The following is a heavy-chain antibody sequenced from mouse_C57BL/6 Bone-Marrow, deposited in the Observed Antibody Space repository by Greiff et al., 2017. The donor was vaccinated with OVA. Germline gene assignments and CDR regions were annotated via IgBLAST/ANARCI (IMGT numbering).Heavy chain of an antibody. CDR3: ARDYGSSQDYFDY. D-gene: IGHD1-1*01. Sequence: VQLQQSGPELVKPGASVKISCKASGYTFTDYYMNWVKQSHGKSLEWIGDINPNNGGTSYNQKFKGKATLTVDKSSNTAYMELRSLTSEDSAVYYCARDYGSSQDYFDYWGQGTTLTVSS. V-gene: IGHV1-26*01. J-gene: IGHJ2*01. CDR2: INPNNGGT. CDR1: GYTFTDYY.